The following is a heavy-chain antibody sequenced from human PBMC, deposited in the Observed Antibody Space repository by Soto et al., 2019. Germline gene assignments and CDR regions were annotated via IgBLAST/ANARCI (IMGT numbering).Heavy chain of an antibody. V-gene: IGHV3-48*03. CDR3: VRDLHEPLATDALRVAN. CDR2: ISSTGSGT. J-gene: IGHJ4*02. Sequence: GGSLTLSCAASGFTFSSYEMHWVRPAPGKGLEWSSYISSTGSGTHYADSVKGRFTMSRDNTKNSVSLQMSSLRAEDTAVYYCVRDLHEPLATDALRVANWGQGTQVTVSS. D-gene: IGHD2-15*01. CDR1: GFTFSSYE.